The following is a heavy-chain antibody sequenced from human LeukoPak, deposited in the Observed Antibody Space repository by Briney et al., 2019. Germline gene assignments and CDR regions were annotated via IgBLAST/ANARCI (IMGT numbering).Heavy chain of an antibody. CDR2: ISWNSGSI. CDR1: GFTFDDYA. Sequence: GGSLRLSCAASGFTFDDYAMHWVRQAPGKGPEWVSGISWNSGSIGYADSVKGRFTISRDNAKNSLYLQMNSLRAEDTALYYCAKEVLLRSRGYFDYWGQGTLVTVSS. J-gene: IGHJ4*02. V-gene: IGHV3-9*01. D-gene: IGHD3-10*01. CDR3: AKEVLLRSRGYFDY.